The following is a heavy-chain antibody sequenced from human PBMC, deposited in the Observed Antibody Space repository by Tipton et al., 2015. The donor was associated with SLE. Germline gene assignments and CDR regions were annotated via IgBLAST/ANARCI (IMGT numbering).Heavy chain of an antibody. CDR3: AREVDSEVGLDV. J-gene: IGHJ6*02. Sequence: TLSLTCTIYGGSFSGYYWRCIRQPPGKGLEWIGEIDHSRSTNYNPSLKSRVTIPVDTSKNQFSLKLRAVTAADTAVYYCAREVDSEVGLDVWGQGTTVTVSS. V-gene: IGHV4-34*01. CDR2: IDHSRST. D-gene: IGHD3-9*01. CDR1: GGSFSGYY.